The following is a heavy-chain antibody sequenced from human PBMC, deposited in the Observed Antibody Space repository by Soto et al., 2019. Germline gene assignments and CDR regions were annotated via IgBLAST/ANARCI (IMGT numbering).Heavy chain of an antibody. V-gene: IGHV4-34*01. CDR2: INHSGST. CDR1: GGSFSGYY. J-gene: IGHJ6*02. Sequence: SETLSLTCAVYGGSFSGYYWSWIRQPPGKGLEWIGEINHSGSTNYNPSLKSRVTISVDTSKNQFSLKLSSVTAADTAVYYCARGRVELTYYYYYYGMDAWGQGTTATVSS. CDR3: ARGRVELTYYYYYYGMDA. D-gene: IGHD1-7*01.